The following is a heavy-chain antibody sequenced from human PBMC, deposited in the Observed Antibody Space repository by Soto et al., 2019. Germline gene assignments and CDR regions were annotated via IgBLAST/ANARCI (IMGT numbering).Heavy chain of an antibody. CDR1: GGSISSGGYS. Sequence: SETLSLTCAVSGGSISSGGYSWSWIRQPPGKGLEWIGYIYHSGSTYYNPSLKSRVTISVDRSKNQFSLKLSSVTAADTAVYYCARGDMVRGVIITRYFDYWGQGTLVTVSS. D-gene: IGHD3-10*01. CDR3: ARGDMVRGVIITRYFDY. V-gene: IGHV4-30-2*01. CDR2: IYHSGST. J-gene: IGHJ4*02.